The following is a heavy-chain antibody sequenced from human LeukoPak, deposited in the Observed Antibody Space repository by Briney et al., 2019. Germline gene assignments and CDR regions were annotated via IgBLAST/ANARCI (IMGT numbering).Heavy chain of an antibody. D-gene: IGHD3-22*01. CDR2: VKQDGSEK. V-gene: IGHV3-7*05. Sequence: GGSLRLSCAASGFPFSDYWMTWVRQAPGKGLEWVANVKQDGSEKYYVDSVKGRFTISRDNARNSLYLQMNSLRAEDTAVYYCARQRYYDSSVFDPWGQGTLVTVSS. J-gene: IGHJ5*02. CDR1: GFPFSDYW. CDR3: ARQRYYDSSVFDP.